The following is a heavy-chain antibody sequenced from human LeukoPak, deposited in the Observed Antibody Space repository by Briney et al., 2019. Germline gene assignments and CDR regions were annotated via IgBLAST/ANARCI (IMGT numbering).Heavy chain of an antibody. D-gene: IGHD2-15*01. CDR2: ISAYNGNT. J-gene: IGHJ5*02. CDR1: GYTFTSYG. Sequence: GASVKVSCKASGYTFTSYGISWVRQAPGQGLEWMGWISAYNGNTNYAQKLQGRVTMTTDTSTSTAYMELRSLRSDDTAVYYCAREYCSGGSCPQTNWFDPWGQGTLVTVSS. V-gene: IGHV1-18*01. CDR3: AREYCSGGSCPQTNWFDP.